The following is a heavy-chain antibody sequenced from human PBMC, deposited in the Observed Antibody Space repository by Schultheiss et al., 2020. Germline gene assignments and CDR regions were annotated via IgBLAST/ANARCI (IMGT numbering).Heavy chain of an antibody. CDR3: ARANAPSLGNWNDAMPFDY. J-gene: IGHJ4*02. CDR2: ISSSSSYI. D-gene: IGHD1-1*01. V-gene: IGHV3-21*01. Sequence: GGSLRLSCAASGFTFSSYSMNWVRQAPGKGLEWVSSISSSSSYIYYADSVKGRFTISRDNAKNSLYLQMNSLRAEDTAVYYCARANAPSLGNWNDAMPFDYWGQGTLVTVSS. CDR1: GFTFSSYS.